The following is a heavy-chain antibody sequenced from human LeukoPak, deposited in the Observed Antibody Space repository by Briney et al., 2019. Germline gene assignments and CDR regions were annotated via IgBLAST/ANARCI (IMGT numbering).Heavy chain of an antibody. D-gene: IGHD2-15*01. CDR3: ARDYCSGGSCYPYFDY. V-gene: IGHV3-21*01. CDR1: GFTSSSYS. CDR2: ISSSSSYI. J-gene: IGHJ4*02. Sequence: PGVSLRVSCAASGFTSSSYSMNWVRPAPGKGLEWASSISSSSSYIYYADSVKGRFTISRDNAKNSLYLQMNSLRAEDTAVYYCARDYCSGGSCYPYFDYWGQGTLVTVSS.